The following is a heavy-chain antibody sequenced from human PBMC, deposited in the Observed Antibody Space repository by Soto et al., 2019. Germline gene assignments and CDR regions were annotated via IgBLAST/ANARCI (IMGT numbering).Heavy chain of an antibody. J-gene: IGHJ4*02. CDR2: IDPSGGVT. Sequence: ASVKVSCKASGYTFTKFHIHWVRQAPGQGLEWMGMIDPSGGVTRDAQRFQGRITMTRDTSTSRVYMELRGLRSDDTAVYYCARGGPPGLWFGELLPDYWGQGTLVTVSS. CDR3: ARGGPPGLWFGELLPDY. D-gene: IGHD3-10*01. V-gene: IGHV1-46*01. CDR1: GYTFTKFH.